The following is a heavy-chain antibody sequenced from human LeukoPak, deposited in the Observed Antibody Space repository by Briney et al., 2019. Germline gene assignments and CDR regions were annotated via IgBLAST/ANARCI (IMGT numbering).Heavy chain of an antibody. Sequence: GGSLRLSCAASGFTFSSYSMNWVRQAPGKGLEWVSSISSSSSYIYYADSVKGRFTISRDNAKNSLYLQMNSLRAEDTAVYYCARXLRNYYGSGSLWGQGTLVTVSS. V-gene: IGHV3-21*01. CDR1: GFTFSSYS. J-gene: IGHJ4*02. D-gene: IGHD3-10*01. CDR3: ARXLRNYYGSGSL. CDR2: ISSSSSYI.